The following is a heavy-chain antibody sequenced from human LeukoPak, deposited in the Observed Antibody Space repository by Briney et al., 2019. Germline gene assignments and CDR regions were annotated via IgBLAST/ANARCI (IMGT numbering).Heavy chain of an antibody. Sequence: SETLSLTCTVSGDSISSGSHYWGWIRQPPGKGLEWIASIYYSGNTYSHPTIESRVTMSVDSSKNQFSLGLSSVTAADTAVYYCAQDGRLARFDYWGQGTLVTVSS. CDR1: GDSISSGSHY. J-gene: IGHJ4*02. CDR3: AQDGRLARFDY. V-gene: IGHV4-39*07. CDR2: IYYSGNT. D-gene: IGHD3-9*01.